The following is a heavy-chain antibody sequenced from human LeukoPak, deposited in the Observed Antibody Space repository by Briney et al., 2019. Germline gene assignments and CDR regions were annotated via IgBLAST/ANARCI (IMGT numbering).Heavy chain of an antibody. CDR2: IYNSGST. CDR1: GGSISSYY. D-gene: IGHD6-13*01. V-gene: IGHV4-59*01. J-gene: IGHJ4*02. CDR3: ARGVVAAAGRTFDF. Sequence: SETLSLTCTVSGGSISSYYWSWIRQPPGKGLEWIGYIYNSGSTSYNPSLRSRVTISLDTSKNQFSLKLSSVTAADTAIYYCARGVVAAAGRTFDFWGQGTLVTVSS.